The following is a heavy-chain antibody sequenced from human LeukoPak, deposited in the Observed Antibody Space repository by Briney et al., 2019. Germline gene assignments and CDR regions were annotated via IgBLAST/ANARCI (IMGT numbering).Heavy chain of an antibody. CDR1: GGSFSGYY. D-gene: IGHD3-10*01. V-gene: IGHV4-34*01. CDR3: ARGSGTYGSGRPKLNWYFDL. J-gene: IGHJ2*01. Sequence: SETLSLTCAVYGGSFSGYYWSWIRQPPGKGLEWIGEINHSGSTNYNPSLKSRVTISVDTSKNQFSLKLSSVTAADTAVYYCARGSGTYGSGRPKLNWYFDLWGRGTLVTVSS. CDR2: INHSGST.